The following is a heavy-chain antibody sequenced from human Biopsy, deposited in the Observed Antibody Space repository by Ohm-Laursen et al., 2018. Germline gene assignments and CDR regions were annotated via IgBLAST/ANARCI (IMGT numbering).Heavy chain of an antibody. Sequence: GSLRLSCAASGFTFNSYAMNWVRHGPGKGLEWVSVITVSADTTYYADSVRGRFTVSRDNSQNTLYLQMNSLRPEDTAIYYCAKGRVGNSDSLDIWGQGTMVTVSS. CDR2: ITVSADTT. D-gene: IGHD1-1*01. V-gene: IGHV3-23*01. CDR3: AKGRVGNSDSLDI. J-gene: IGHJ3*02. CDR1: GFTFNSYA.